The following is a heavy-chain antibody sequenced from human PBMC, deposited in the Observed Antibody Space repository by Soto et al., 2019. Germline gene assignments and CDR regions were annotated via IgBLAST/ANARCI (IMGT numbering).Heavy chain of an antibody. CDR1: GFTFSSYG. V-gene: IGHV3-30*18. D-gene: IGHD3-3*01. CDR2: ISYDGSNK. Sequence: GGSLRLSCAASGFTFSSYGMHWVRQAPGKGLEWVAVISYDGSNKYYADSVKGRFTISRDNSKNTLYLQMNSLRAEDTAVYYCAKVERAYDFWSGYYYYGMDVWGQGTTVTVSS. CDR3: AKVERAYDFWSGYYYYGMDV. J-gene: IGHJ6*02.